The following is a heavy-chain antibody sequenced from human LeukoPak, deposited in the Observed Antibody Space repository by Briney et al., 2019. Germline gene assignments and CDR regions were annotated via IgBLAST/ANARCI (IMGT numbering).Heavy chain of an antibody. CDR3: ARERAAAGIYYYYGMGV. D-gene: IGHD6-13*01. J-gene: IGHJ6*04. Sequence: ASVKVSCKASGYTFTSYYMHWVRQAPGQGLEWMGIINPSGGSTSYAQKFQGRVTMTRDTSTSTVYMELSSLRSEDTAVYYCARERAAAGIYYYYGMGVWGKGTTVTVSS. CDR1: GYTFTSYY. CDR2: INPSGGST. V-gene: IGHV1-46*01.